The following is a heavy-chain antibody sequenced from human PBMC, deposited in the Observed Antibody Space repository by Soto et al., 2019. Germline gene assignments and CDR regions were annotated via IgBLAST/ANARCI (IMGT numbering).Heavy chain of an antibody. V-gene: IGHV4-39*01. J-gene: IGHJ3*01. CDR1: GGSFSSSATY. D-gene: IGHD2-21*02. CDR2: ITSSATT. CDR3: ARFHDFFHAFDF. Sequence: QLQLQESGPGLVKPSETLSLTCSVSGGSFSSSATYWGWFRQPPEKGPEWIGTITSSATTYYNASLNRRVTISADTSTNKFALDLNSVTAADTAVYHCARFHDFFHAFDFWGHGTMVTVSS.